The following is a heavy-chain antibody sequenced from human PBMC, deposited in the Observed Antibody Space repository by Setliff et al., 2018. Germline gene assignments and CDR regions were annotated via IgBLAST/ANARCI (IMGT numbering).Heavy chain of an antibody. D-gene: IGHD3-16*01. CDR3: ARTSTYVLGWGSYWDRWFDP. CDR2: IYYTGKT. V-gene: IGHV4-30-4*02. CDR1: GDSLSGDNYF. J-gene: IGHJ5*02. Sequence: KPSETLSLTCTVSGDSLSGDNYFWSWIRHLPGKGLQWLGHIYYTGKTYNPSLKSRLEMSVDTSKREFALRLSSVTAADTAVYYCARTSTYVLGWGSYWDRWFDPWSQGTLVTVSS.